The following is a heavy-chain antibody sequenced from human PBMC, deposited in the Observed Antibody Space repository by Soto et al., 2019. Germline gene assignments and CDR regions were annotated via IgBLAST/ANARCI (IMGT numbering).Heavy chain of an antibody. J-gene: IGHJ6*02. D-gene: IGHD2-2*01. CDR2: IYYSGST. Sequence: PSETLSLTCTVSGGSISSYYWSWIRQPPGKGLEWIGYIYYSGSTNYNPSLKSRVTISVDTSKNQFSLKLSSVTAADTAVYYCAGSLGYCSSTSCKGRYYYYGMDVWGQGTTVTVSS. V-gene: IGHV4-59*01. CDR3: AGSLGYCSSTSCKGRYYYYGMDV. CDR1: GGSISSYY.